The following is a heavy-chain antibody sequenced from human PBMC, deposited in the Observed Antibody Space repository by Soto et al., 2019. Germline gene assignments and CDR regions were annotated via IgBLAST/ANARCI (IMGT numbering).Heavy chain of an antibody. CDR2: ISSSSSYI. D-gene: IGHD5-12*01. Sequence: GGSLRLSCAASGFTFSSYSMNWVRQAPGKGLEWVSSISSSSSYIYYADSVKGRFTISRDNAKNSLYLQMNSLRAEDTAVYYCAREPRGGLVAIRWYYFDYWGQGTLVTVSS. J-gene: IGHJ4*02. CDR3: AREPRGGLVAIRWYYFDY. V-gene: IGHV3-21*01. CDR1: GFTFSSYS.